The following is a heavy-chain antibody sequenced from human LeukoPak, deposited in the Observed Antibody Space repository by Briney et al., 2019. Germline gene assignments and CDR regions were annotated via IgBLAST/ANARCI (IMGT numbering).Heavy chain of an antibody. CDR2: ISAYNGNT. V-gene: IGHV1-18*01. J-gene: IGHJ4*02. CDR3: ARDRGAFWSGYYPSDY. D-gene: IGHD3-3*01. CDR1: GYTFTSYG. Sequence: ASVKVSCKASGYTFTSYGISWVRQAPGQGLEWMGWISAYNGNTNYAQKLQGRVTMTTDTSTSTAYMELRSLRSDDTAVYYCARDRGAFWSGYYPSDYWGQGTLVTVSS.